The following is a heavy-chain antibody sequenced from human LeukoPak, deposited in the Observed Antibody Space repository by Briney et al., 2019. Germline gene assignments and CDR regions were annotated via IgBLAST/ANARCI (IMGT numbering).Heavy chain of an antibody. V-gene: IGHV1-69*05. CDR2: IIPIFGTA. CDR3: ARGAGYCSSTSCPMYYYMDV. J-gene: IGHJ6*03. D-gene: IGHD2-2*01. Sequence: SVKVSCKASGGTFSIYAISWGRQAPGQGREWMGGIIPIFGTANYAQKFQGRVTITTDESTSTAYMELSSLRSEDTAVYYCARGAGYCSSTSCPMYYYMDVWGKGTTVTVSS. CDR1: GGTFSIYA.